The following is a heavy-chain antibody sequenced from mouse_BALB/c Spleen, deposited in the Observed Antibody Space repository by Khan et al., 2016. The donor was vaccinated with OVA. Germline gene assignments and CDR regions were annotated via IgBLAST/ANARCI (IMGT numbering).Heavy chain of an antibody. D-gene: IGHD1-2*01. CDR3: ARGGGTAPFAY. CDR1: GFTFSDYG. CDR2: ISDLAYTI. J-gene: IGHJ3*01. V-gene: IGHV5-15*02. Sequence: VELVESGGGLVQPGGSRKLSCAASGFTFSDYGMAWVRQAPGKGPEWVAFISDLAYTIYYADTVTGRFTISSENAKNTLYLEMSSLRSEDTAIYYCARGGGTAPFAYWGLGTLVTVSA.